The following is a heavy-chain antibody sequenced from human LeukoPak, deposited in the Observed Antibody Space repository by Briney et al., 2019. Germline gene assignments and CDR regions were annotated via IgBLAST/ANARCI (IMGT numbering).Heavy chain of an antibody. CDR2: INHSGST. V-gene: IGHV4-34*01. CDR3: ASLRPFDY. Sequence: SETLSLTCAVYGGSFSGYYWSWIRQPPGKGLEWIGEINHSGSTNYNPSLKSRVTISVDTSKNQFSLTLSSVTAADTAVYYCASLRPFDYWGQGTLVTVSS. J-gene: IGHJ4*02. CDR1: GGSFSGYY.